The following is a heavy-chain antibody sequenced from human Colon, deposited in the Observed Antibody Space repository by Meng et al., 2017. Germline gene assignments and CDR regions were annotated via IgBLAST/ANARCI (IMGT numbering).Heavy chain of an antibody. D-gene: IGHD2-21*02. V-gene: IGHV5-51*01. CDR1: GYDFATYW. CDR3: VRHIRGTSIFFSLDY. Sequence: GGSLRLSCNTSGYDFATYWIGWVCQMPGEGLQWMGIIYPGDSEIKYSPSFEGQVTISADTSMSTAYLQWNSVQASDSAMYYCVRHIRGTSIFFSLDYWGQGTLVTVSS. CDR2: IYPGDSEI. J-gene: IGHJ4*02.